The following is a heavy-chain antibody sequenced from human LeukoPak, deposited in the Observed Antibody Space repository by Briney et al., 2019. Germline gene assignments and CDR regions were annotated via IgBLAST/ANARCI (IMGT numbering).Heavy chain of an antibody. CDR2: IYTSGST. CDR3: ASTAVAVAGNRAYYFDY. D-gene: IGHD6-19*01. J-gene: IGHJ4*02. CDR1: GGSISSYY. Sequence: LETLSLTCTVSGGSISSYYWSWIRQPAGKGLEWIGRIYTSGSTNYNPSLKSRVTMSVDTSKNQFSLKLSSVTAADTAVYYCASTAVAVAGNRAYYFDYWGQGTLVTVSS. V-gene: IGHV4-4*07.